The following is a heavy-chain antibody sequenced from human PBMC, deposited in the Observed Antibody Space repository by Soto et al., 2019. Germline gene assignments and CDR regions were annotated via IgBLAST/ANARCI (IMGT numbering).Heavy chain of an antibody. J-gene: IGHJ5*02. V-gene: IGHV1-69*13. D-gene: IGHD2-15*01. CDR3: ARAGGSCYFPRCDNWFDP. Sequence: ASVKVSCKASGGTFSSYAISWVRQAPGQGLEWMGGIIPIFGTANYAQKFQSRVTITADESTSTAYMELSSLRSEDTAVYYCARAGGSCYFPRCDNWFDPWGQGTLVTVSS. CDR1: GGTFSSYA. CDR2: IIPIFGTA.